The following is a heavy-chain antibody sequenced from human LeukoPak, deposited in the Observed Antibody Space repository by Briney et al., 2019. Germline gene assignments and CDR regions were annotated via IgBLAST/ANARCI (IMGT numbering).Heavy chain of an antibody. J-gene: IGHJ4*02. V-gene: IGHV4-39*01. CDR2: IYYSGST. CDR3: ARHVGGVVTRRMETYYFDY. CDR1: GGSISSSSYS. D-gene: IGHD4-23*01. Sequence: SETLSLTCTVSGGSISSSSYSWGWIRQPPGKGLEWIGSIYYSGSTYYNPSLKSRVTISVDTSKNQFSLKLSSVTAADTAVYYCARHVGGVVTRRMETYYFDYWGQGTLVTVSS.